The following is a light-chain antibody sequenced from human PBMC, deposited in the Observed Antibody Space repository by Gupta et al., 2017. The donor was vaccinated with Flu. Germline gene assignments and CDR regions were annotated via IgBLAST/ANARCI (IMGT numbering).Light chain of an antibody. J-gene: IGKJ1*01. Sequence: EIVLTQSPGTLSLSPGERATLSCRASQSVSSSYLACYQQKPGQAPRLLIYGASSRATAIPDTFSGSRSCTAFTLTIIRLVPADFAVYYCCQECSPGSTFGQGTKVEIK. CDR2: GAS. CDR3: CQECSPGST. V-gene: IGKV3-20*01. CDR1: QSVSSSY.